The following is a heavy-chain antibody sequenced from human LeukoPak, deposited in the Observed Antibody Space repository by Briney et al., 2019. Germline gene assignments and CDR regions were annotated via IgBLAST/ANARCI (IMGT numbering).Heavy chain of an antibody. CDR2: IKQDGSEK. V-gene: IGHV3-7*03. CDR3: AKDIVLIPAAAFDS. CDR1: GFTFSSYW. Sequence: GGSLRLSCAASGFTFSSYWMSWVRQAPGKGLEWVANIKQDGSEKYYVDSVKGRFTISRDNAKNSLYLQMNSLRADDTAVYYCAKDIVLIPAAAFDSWGQGTLVTVSS. D-gene: IGHD2-2*01. J-gene: IGHJ4*02.